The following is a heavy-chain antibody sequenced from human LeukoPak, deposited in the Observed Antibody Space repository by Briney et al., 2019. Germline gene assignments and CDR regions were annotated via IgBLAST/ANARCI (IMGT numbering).Heavy chain of an antibody. Sequence: GGSLRLSCAASGFTVSSNYMSWVRRAPGKGLEWVSLIYGDGSRYHVDSVKGRFTISGDNSKNTLYLQMNSLRAEDTAVYYCATGAHYYGSWGQGTLVTVSS. CDR2: IYGDGSR. CDR1: GFTVSSNY. D-gene: IGHD3-10*01. V-gene: IGHV3-53*01. CDR3: ATGAHYYGS. J-gene: IGHJ4*02.